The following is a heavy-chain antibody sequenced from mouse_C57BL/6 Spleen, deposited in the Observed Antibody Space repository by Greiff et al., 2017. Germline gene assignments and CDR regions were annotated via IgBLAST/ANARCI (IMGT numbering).Heavy chain of an antibody. CDR3: ASGGVLRYYFDY. Sequence: EVKLQESGPGLVKPSQSLSLTCSVTGYSITSGYYWNWIRQFPGNKLEWMGYISYDGSNNYNPSLKNRISITRDTSKNQFFLKLNSVTTEDTATYYCASGGVLRYYFDYWGQGTTLTVSS. CDR2: ISYDGSN. CDR1: GYSITSGYY. V-gene: IGHV3-6*01. J-gene: IGHJ2*01. D-gene: IGHD1-1*01.